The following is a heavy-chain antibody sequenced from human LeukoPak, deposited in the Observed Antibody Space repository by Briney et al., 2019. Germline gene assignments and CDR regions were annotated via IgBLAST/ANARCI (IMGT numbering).Heavy chain of an antibody. D-gene: IGHD3-10*01. CDR2: IFYSGST. Sequence: SETLSLTCTVSGGSISTSNYYWGWIRQPPGKGLEWIGNIFYSGSTYYSPSLKSRVTISLDTSRNQFSLKLTSVTAADTAVYYCARYALTYYGSGSSPRNWFDPWGQGTLVTVSS. CDR3: ARYALTYYGSGSSPRNWFDP. J-gene: IGHJ5*02. V-gene: IGHV4-39*07. CDR1: GGSISTSNYY.